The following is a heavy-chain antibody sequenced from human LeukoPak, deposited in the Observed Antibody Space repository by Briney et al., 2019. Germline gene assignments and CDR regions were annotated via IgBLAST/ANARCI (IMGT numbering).Heavy chain of an antibody. CDR2: ISSGSSYI. J-gene: IGHJ4*02. CDR3: ARTFSDYDSSGYYYTLDY. CDR1: AFPFSSYS. Sequence: GGSLRLSCAASAFPFSSYSMNWVRQAPGKGLEWVSSISSGSSYIYYADSVKGRFTISRDNAKNSLYLQMNSLRAEDTAVYYCARTFSDYDSSGYYYTLDYWGQGTLVTVSS. D-gene: IGHD3-22*01. V-gene: IGHV3-21*01.